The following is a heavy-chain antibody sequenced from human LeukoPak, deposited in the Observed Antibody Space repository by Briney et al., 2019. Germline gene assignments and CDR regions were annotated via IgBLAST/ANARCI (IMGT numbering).Heavy chain of an antibody. Sequence: SVKVSCRASGGTFSSYAISWVRQAPGQGLEWMGGIIPIFGTANYAQKFQGRVTITADESTSTAYRELSSLRSEDTAVYYCARADVIAARPNYFDYWGQGTLVTVSS. CDR2: IIPIFGTA. D-gene: IGHD6-6*01. V-gene: IGHV1-69*13. J-gene: IGHJ4*02. CDR3: ARADVIAARPNYFDY. CDR1: GGTFSSYA.